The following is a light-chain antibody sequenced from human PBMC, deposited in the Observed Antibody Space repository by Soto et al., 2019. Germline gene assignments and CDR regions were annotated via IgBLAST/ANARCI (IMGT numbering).Light chain of an antibody. CDR3: AAWDDSLNDVV. Sequence: QSVLTQPPSASGTPGQRVTISCSGSSSNIGSNYVYWYQQLPGTAPKLLIYSNNQRPSGVPDRRSGSKSGTSASLAISGLQSEDEADYYCAAWDDSLNDVVFGGGTKLTVL. CDR2: SNN. CDR1: SSNIGSNY. V-gene: IGLV1-47*02. J-gene: IGLJ2*01.